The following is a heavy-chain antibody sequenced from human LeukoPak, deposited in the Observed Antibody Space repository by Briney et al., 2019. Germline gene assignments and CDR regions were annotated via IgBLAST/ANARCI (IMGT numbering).Heavy chain of an antibody. D-gene: IGHD2-2*01. CDR1: GYTFTSYG. CDR3: ARAGYCSSTSCQLNYYYYGMDV. Sequence: ASVKVSCKASGYTFTSYGISWVRRAPGQGLEWMGWISAYNGNTNYAQKLQGRVTMTTDTSTSTAYMELRSLRSDDTAVYYCARAGYCSSTSCQLNYYYYGMDVWGQGTTVTVSS. V-gene: IGHV1-18*01. J-gene: IGHJ6*02. CDR2: ISAYNGNT.